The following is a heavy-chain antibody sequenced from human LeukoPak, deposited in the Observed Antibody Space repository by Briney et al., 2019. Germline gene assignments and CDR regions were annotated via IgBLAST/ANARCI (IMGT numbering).Heavy chain of an antibody. J-gene: IGHJ5*02. CDR3: AKSGSYSGDWLDP. CDR2: ISFLGGNK. CDR1: GFTFSRYG. D-gene: IGHD1-26*01. Sequence: GGSLTLSRAPSGFTFSRYGMQWVRQAAARGLEWVAVISFLGGNKYYAESVKGRFTISRDNSKNTLYLQMNSLRAEDTAVYYCAKSGSYSGDWLDPWGQGTLVTVSS. V-gene: IGHV3-30*18.